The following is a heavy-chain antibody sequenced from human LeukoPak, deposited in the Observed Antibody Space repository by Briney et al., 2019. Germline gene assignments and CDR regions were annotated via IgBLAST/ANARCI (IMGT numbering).Heavy chain of an antibody. Sequence: PSETLSLTCTVSGGSISSYYWSWIRQPPGKGLEWIGYIYYSGSTNYNPSLKSRVTISVDTSKNQFSLKLSSVTAADTAVYYCARTITPSGWYGTGGYYFDYWGQGTLVTVSS. CDR1: GGSISSYY. J-gene: IGHJ4*02. CDR2: IYYSGST. V-gene: IGHV4-59*01. D-gene: IGHD6-19*01. CDR3: ARTITPSGWYGTGGYYFDY.